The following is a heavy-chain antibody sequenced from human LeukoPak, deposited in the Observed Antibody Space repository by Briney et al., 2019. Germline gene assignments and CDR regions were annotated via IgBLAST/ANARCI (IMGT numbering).Heavy chain of an antibody. CDR1: GGSLSSSSYY. CDR3: ATHLFYGSGSPFDY. D-gene: IGHD3-10*01. CDR2: IYYSGST. J-gene: IGHJ4*02. Sequence: SETLSLTCTVSGGSLSSSSYYWGWIRQPPGKGLEWIGSIYYSGSTYYNPSLKSRVTMSVDTSKNHFSLKLSSVTAADTAVYYSATHLFYGSGSPFDYWGQGTLVTVSS. V-gene: IGHV4-39*01.